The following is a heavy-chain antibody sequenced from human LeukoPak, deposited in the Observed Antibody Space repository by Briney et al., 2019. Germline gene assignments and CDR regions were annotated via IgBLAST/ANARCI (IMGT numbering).Heavy chain of an antibody. CDR1: GGSISRYC. CDR3: ARGQLVHGY. V-gene: IGHV4-59*01. D-gene: IGHD6-6*01. Sequence: NPSETLSLTCTATGGSISRYCWSWIRQPPGKGLEWIGYIYYSGSTNYNPSLKSLVTISVDTSKNQFSLKLSSVTAADTAVYYCARGQLVHGYWGQGTLVTVSS. CDR2: IYYSGST. J-gene: IGHJ4*02.